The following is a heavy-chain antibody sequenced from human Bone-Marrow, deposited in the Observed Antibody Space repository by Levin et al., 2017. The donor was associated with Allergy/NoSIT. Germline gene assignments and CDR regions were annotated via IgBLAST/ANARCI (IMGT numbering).Heavy chain of an antibody. CDR1: GFTFSSYA. Sequence: LSLTCAASGFTFSSYAMSWVRQAPGKGLEWVSAISGSGGSTYYADSVKGRFTISRDNSKNTLYLQMNSLRAEDTAVYYCAKSFRTDILTGYSATAPGYWGQGTLVTVSS. V-gene: IGHV3-23*01. J-gene: IGHJ4*02. CDR2: ISGSGGST. CDR3: AKSFRTDILTGYSATAPGY. D-gene: IGHD3-9*01.